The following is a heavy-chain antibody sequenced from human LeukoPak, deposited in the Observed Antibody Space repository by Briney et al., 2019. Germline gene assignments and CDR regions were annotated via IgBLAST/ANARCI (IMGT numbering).Heavy chain of an antibody. CDR1: GYTFTSYG. V-gene: IGHV1-18*01. D-gene: IGHD3-16*02. CDR3: ARDYNDYVWGSYLSDY. Sequence: ASVTVSCKASGYTFTSYGISWVRQAPGQGLEWMGWISAYNGNTNYAQKLQGRVTMTTDTSTSTAYMELRSLRSDDTAVYYCARDYNDYVWGSYLSDYWGQGTLVTVSS. J-gene: IGHJ4*02. CDR2: ISAYNGNT.